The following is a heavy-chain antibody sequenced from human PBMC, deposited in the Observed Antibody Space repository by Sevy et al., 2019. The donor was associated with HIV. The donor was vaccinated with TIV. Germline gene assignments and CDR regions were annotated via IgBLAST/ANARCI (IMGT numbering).Heavy chain of an antibody. CDR3: ARDRRFCGNECYLYYYYGMDV. CDR2: IHADGSS. V-gene: IGHV3-53*01. D-gene: IGHD3-16*02. J-gene: IGHJ6*02. CDR1: GFNVNDNY. Sequence: GGSLRLSCAASGFNVNDNYMTWVRQAPGKGLEWVSIIHADGSSYYADSVKGRFTMSREASKNIVNLQMNSLRADDTAVYYCARDRRFCGNECYLYYYYGMDVWGQGTAVTVSS.